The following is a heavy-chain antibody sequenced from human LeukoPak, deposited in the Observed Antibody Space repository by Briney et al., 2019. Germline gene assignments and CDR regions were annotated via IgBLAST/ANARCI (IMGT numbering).Heavy chain of an antibody. V-gene: IGHV7-4-1*02. Sequence: ASVKVSCKASGYTFTSYAMNWVRQAPGQGLEWMGWITTNTGNPTYAQGFTGRFVFSLDTSVSTAYLQISSLKAEDTAVYYCARAKTEYCTNGVCYIMPPNWFDPWGQGTLVTVSS. CDR2: ITTNTGNP. CDR3: ARAKTEYCTNGVCYIMPPNWFDP. J-gene: IGHJ5*02. CDR1: GYTFTSYA. D-gene: IGHD2-8*01.